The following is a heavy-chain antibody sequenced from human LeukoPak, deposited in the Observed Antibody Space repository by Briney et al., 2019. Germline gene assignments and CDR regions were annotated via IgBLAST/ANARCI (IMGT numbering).Heavy chain of an antibody. V-gene: IGHV4-31*03. CDR1: GGSISSDGCC. CDR2: IYYSLST. CDR3: ARRPPSLYCSSTSCYTWYFDL. D-gene: IGHD2-2*02. Sequence: KASQTLSLTCTVSGGSISSDGCCWSWIRQHPGKGLEWIGYIYYSLSTYYNTSLKSRVTISVDTSKNQFSLKLSSVTAADTAVYYCARRPPSLYCSSTSCYTWYFDLWGRGTLVTVSS. J-gene: IGHJ2*01.